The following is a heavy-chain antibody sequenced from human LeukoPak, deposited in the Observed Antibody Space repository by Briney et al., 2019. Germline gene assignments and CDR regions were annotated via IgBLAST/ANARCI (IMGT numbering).Heavy chain of an antibody. D-gene: IGHD6-13*01. J-gene: IGHJ6*02. V-gene: IGHV1-24*01. CDR2: FDPEDGET. Sequence: GASVKVSCKVSGYTLTELSMHWVRQAPGKGLEWMGGFDPEDGETIYAQKFQGRVTMTEDTPTDTAYMELSSLRSEDTAVYYCATYIAAAYYYGMDVWGQGTTVTVSS. CDR3: ATYIAAAYYYGMDV. CDR1: GYTLTELS.